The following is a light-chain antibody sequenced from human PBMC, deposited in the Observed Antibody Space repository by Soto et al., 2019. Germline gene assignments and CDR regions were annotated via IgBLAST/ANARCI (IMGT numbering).Light chain of an antibody. Sequence: EIVITQSPATLSVSPGERATLSCRASQSVSSNLAWYQQKPGQAPSLLIYDISARATGIPTRFSGSGSGTEFTLTISSLQSEDFAVYYCQQYNGWPLTFGGGTKVDIK. CDR1: QSVSSN. CDR2: DIS. V-gene: IGKV3D-15*01. J-gene: IGKJ4*01. CDR3: QQYNGWPLT.